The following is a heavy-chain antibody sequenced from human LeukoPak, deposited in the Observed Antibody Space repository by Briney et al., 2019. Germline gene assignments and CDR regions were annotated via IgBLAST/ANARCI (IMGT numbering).Heavy chain of an antibody. CDR3: ARDFYYYYDSSGRAGGDY. D-gene: IGHD3-22*01. CDR1: GFTFSSYG. J-gene: IGHJ4*02. Sequence: GGSLRLSCAASGFTFSSYGMSWVRQAPGKGLEWVSAISGSGGSTYYADSVKGRFTISRDNAKNSLYLQMNSLRAEDTAVYYCARDFYYYYDSSGRAGGDYWGQGTLVTVSS. V-gene: IGHV3-23*01. CDR2: ISGSGGST.